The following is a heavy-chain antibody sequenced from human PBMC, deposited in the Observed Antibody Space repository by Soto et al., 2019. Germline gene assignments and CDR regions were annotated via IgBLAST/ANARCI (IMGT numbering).Heavy chain of an antibody. Sequence: GGSLRLSCAASGFTFSSYGMHWVRQAPGKGLEWVAVISYDGSNKYYADSVKGRFTISRDNSKNTLYLQMNSLRAEDTAVYYCAKDGPDYYGSGSYYRSYYYYYMDVWGKGTTVTVSS. J-gene: IGHJ6*03. V-gene: IGHV3-30*18. CDR2: ISYDGSNK. D-gene: IGHD3-10*01. CDR3: AKDGPDYYGSGSYYRSYYYYYMDV. CDR1: GFTFSSYG.